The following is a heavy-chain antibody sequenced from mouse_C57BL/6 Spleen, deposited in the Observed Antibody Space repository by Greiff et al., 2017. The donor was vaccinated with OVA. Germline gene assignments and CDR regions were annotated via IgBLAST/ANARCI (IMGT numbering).Heavy chain of an antibody. Sequence: QVQLQQSGAELVRPGTSVKLSCKASGYTFTSYWMHWVKQRPGQGLEWIGVIDPSDSYTNYNQKFKGKATLTVDTSSSTAYMQLSSLTSEDSAVYYCARGGTTVVAHWYFDVWGTGTTVTVSS. D-gene: IGHD1-1*01. CDR1: GYTFTSYW. V-gene: IGHV1-59*01. CDR2: IDPSDSYT. CDR3: ARGGTTVVAHWYFDV. J-gene: IGHJ1*03.